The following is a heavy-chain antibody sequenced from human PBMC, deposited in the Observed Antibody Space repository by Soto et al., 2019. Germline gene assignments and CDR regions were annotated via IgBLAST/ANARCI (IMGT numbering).Heavy chain of an antibody. CDR3: ARGSKGSSWYAYWFDP. CDR2: IIPILGIA. Sequence: SVKVSCKASGGTFSSYTISWVRQAPGQGLEWMGRIIPILGIANYAQKFQGRVTMTRNKSTSTAYMELSSLRSEDTAVYYCARGSKGSSWYAYWFDPWGQGTLVTVSS. J-gene: IGHJ5*02. CDR1: GGTFSSYT. D-gene: IGHD6-13*01. V-gene: IGHV1-69*02.